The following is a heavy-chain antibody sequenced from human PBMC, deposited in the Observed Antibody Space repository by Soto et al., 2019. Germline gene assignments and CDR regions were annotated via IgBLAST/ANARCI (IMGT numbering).Heavy chain of an antibody. CDR3: ARCLFSYGARFDP. D-gene: IGHD1-26*01. CDR2: IYYSGSI. Sequence: AETLSLTCTVSGGSISSYYWSWIRQPPGKGLEWIGYIYYSGSINYNPSLKSRVTISVDTSKNQFSLKLSSVTAADTAVYYCARCLFSYGARFDPWGQGTLDTVSS. V-gene: IGHV4-59*01. CDR1: GGSISSYY. J-gene: IGHJ5*02.